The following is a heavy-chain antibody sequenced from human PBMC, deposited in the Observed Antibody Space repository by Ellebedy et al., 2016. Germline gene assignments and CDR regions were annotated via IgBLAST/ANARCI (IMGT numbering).Heavy chain of an antibody. J-gene: IGHJ4*02. CDR3: ATLYGLPNHS. D-gene: IGHD2/OR15-2a*01. V-gene: IGHV4-59*11. Sequence: SETLSLTCTVSGGSISSHPWSWIRQPPGRGLEWIGYIYSGGTTTYNPSLKSRLTMSLDTSKSQFSLKLTSVTAADTAVYYCATLYGLPNHSWGQGTLVTVSS. CDR1: GGSISSHP. CDR2: IYSGGTT.